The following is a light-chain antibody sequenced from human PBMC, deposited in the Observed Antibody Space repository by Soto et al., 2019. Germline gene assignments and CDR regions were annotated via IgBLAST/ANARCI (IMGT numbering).Light chain of an antibody. V-gene: IGKV1-5*01. CDR1: QSISYW. CDR3: QQSNSYSWT. Sequence: DIQMTQAPSTLSASVGDRVTITCRASQSISYWLAWYQQKPGKAPNLLIYHASNLESGVPSRFSGSGFGTEFTLTISRLQPDDFATYYCQQSNSYSWTFGQGTKVELK. J-gene: IGKJ1*01. CDR2: HAS.